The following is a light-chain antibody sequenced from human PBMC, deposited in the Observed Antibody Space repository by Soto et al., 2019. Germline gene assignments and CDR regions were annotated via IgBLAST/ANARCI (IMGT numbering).Light chain of an antibody. Sequence: QSALTQPASVSGAPGQSITISCTGTRSDVGCYNFVSWYQQHPGKVPKLLIYDVTPRPSGVSNRFSASKSANTASLTIYGLNAEDEDGYYCSSYTSTSTQVFGGGTKVTVL. CDR1: RSDVGCYNF. CDR3: SSYTSTSTQV. V-gene: IGLV2-14*01. CDR2: DVT. J-gene: IGLJ2*01.